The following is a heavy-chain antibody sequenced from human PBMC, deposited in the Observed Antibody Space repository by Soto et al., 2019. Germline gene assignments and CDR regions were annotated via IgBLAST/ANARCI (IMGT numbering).Heavy chain of an antibody. CDR1: GGSMRSEGYY. J-gene: IGHJ4*02. CDR2: IYYSGLT. D-gene: IGHD3-9*01. V-gene: IGHV4-31*03. Sequence: SETLSLTCSVSGGSMRSEGYYWSWIRQHPGKGLEWIGYIYYSGLTDYNPSLKSRLTISVDKSKNEFYLKMRSVTAADTAVYYGAYLRGFTGYPGDWGQVTLVTVSS. CDR3: AYLRGFTGYPGD.